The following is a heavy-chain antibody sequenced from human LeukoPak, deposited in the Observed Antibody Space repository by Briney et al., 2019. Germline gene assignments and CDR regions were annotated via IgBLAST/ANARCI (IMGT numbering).Heavy chain of an antibody. V-gene: IGHV1-69*05. J-gene: IGHJ5*02. CDR2: IIPIFGTA. CDR3: ARDGGWVGRVAAAGGWFDP. Sequence: ASVKVSCKASGYTFTSYGISWVRQAPGQGLEWMGGIIPIFGTANYAQKFQGRVTITTDESTSTAYMELSSLRSEDTAVYYCARDGGWVGRVAAAGGWFDPWGQGTLVTVSS. CDR1: GYTFTSYG. D-gene: IGHD6-13*01.